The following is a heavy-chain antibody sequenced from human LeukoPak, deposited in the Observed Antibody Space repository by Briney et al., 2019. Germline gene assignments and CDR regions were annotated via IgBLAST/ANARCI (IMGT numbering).Heavy chain of an antibody. Sequence: GGSLRLSCAASGFTFSSYEMNWVRQAPGKGLEWVSYISSSGSTIYYADSVKGRFTISRDNAKNSLYPQMNSLRAEDTAVYYCARAGIAAACVYWGQGTLVTVSS. CDR3: ARAGIAAACVY. J-gene: IGHJ4*02. V-gene: IGHV3-48*03. CDR2: ISSSGSTI. CDR1: GFTFSSYE. D-gene: IGHD6-13*01.